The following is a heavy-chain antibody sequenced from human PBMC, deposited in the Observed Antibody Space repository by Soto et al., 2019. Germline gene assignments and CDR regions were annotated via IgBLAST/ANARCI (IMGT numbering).Heavy chain of an antibody. J-gene: IGHJ6*02. CDR3: TRPYYYGSGSYYNRYYYYGMDV. CDR1: EFTFSSYS. V-gene: IGHV3-21*01. Sequence: GGSLRLSCAASEFTFSSYSMNWVRQAPGKGLEWVSSIRSDRSYIYYADSVKGRFTISRDNAKNSLYLQMNSLRPEDTAVYYCTRPYYYGSGSYYNRYYYYGMDVWGQGTTVTVSS. D-gene: IGHD3-10*01. CDR2: IRSDRSYI.